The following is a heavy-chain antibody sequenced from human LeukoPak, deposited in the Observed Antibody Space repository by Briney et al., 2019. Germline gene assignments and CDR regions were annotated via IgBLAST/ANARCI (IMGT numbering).Heavy chain of an antibody. D-gene: IGHD1-7*01. V-gene: IGHV3-15*04. CDR2: TVSEIDGGTT. CDR3: TTDEDWNYARKDV. CDR1: GFTFNYAW. J-gene: IGHJ6*02. Sequence: GGSLRLSCATSGFTFNYAWMSWVRQVPGKGLEWVGQTVSEIDGGTTDYAAPVKGRFTISRDDSKSTLYLQMNSLKIEDTAVYYCTTDEDWNYARKDVWGQGATVIVSS.